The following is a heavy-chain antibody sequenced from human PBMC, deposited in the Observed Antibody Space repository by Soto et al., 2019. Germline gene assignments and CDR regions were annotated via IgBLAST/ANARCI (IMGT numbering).Heavy chain of an antibody. CDR2: ISYDGSNK. Sequence: GGSLRLSCAASGFTFSSYGMHWVRQAPGKGLEWVAVISYDGSNKYYADSVKGRFTISRDNSKNTLYLQMNSLRAEDTAVYYCAKTHVDTAMVGGYFGMDVWGQGTTVTVSS. CDR3: AKTHVDTAMVGGYFGMDV. CDR1: GFTFSSYG. V-gene: IGHV3-30*18. D-gene: IGHD5-18*01. J-gene: IGHJ6*02.